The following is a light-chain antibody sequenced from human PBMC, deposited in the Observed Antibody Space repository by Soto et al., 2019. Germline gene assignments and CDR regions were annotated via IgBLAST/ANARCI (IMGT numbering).Light chain of an antibody. J-gene: IGLJ2*01. V-gene: IGLV1-40*01. Sequence: QLVLTQPPSVSGTPGQRVSISCTGSRSNIGAGYDVHWYFQLPGTAPKLLITGKANRPSGVPDRYSVSRSGTSASLAITGLQAEDEAVYYCQCYDNSVGANVLFGGGTKVTVL. CDR1: RSNIGAGYD. CDR3: QCYDNSVGANVL. CDR2: GKA.